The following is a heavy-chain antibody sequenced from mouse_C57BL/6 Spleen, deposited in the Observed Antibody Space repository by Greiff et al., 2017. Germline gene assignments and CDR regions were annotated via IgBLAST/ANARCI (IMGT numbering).Heavy chain of an antibody. V-gene: IGHV3-6*01. CDR3: ARRVTTDYYAMDY. CDR2: ISYDGSN. J-gene: IGHJ4*01. Sequence: ESGPGLVKPSQSLSLTCSVTGYSITSGYYWNWIRQFPGNKLEWMGYISYDGSNNYNPSLKNRISITRDTSKNQFFLKLNSVTTEDTATYYCARRVTTDYYAMDYWGQGTSVTVSS. CDR1: GYSITSGYY. D-gene: IGHD2-2*01.